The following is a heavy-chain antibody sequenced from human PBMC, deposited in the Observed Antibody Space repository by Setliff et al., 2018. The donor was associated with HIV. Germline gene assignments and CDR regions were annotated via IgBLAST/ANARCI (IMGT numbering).Heavy chain of an antibody. Sequence: SETLSLTCTVSGLSMSYDYWTWIRQSPGKGLEWIGDVHYSGSTRYNPSLKSRVTISVDTSKKKFSLKLTSMTATDTAVYYCASEKKAWSVSDSFYEYWGQGVPVTVSS. CDR2: VHYSGST. V-gene: IGHV4-59*01. CDR1: GLSMSYDY. J-gene: IGHJ4*02. D-gene: IGHD3-3*01. CDR3: ASEKKAWSVSDSFYEY.